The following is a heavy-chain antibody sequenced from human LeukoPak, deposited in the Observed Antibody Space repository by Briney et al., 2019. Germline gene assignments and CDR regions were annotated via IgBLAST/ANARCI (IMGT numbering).Heavy chain of an antibody. CDR3: ARLYYGSGLNDF. J-gene: IGHJ4*02. D-gene: IGHD3-10*01. V-gene: IGHV3-23*01. CDR1: EFTFSSYA. Sequence: GGSLRLSCAASEFTFSSYAMIWVRQAPGKGLEWVSSISSNGAGTYYADSVKGRFTITRDNSKNMLYLQMNSLRAEDTAIYYCARLYYGSGLNDFRGQGTLVTVSS. CDR2: ISSNGAGT.